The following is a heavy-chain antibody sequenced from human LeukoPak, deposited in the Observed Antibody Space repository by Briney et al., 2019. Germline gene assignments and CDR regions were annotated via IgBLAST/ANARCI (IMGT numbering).Heavy chain of an antibody. J-gene: IGHJ4*02. CDR1: GFTFSSYA. D-gene: IGHD3-16*01. Sequence: GGSLRPSCAASGFTFSSYAMSWVRQAPGKGLEWVSAISGSGGSTYYADSVKGRFTISRDNSKNTLYMQMNSLRAEDTAVYYCAKARQGLRLGESDYWGQGTLVTVSS. V-gene: IGHV3-23*01. CDR2: ISGSGGST. CDR3: AKARQGLRLGESDY.